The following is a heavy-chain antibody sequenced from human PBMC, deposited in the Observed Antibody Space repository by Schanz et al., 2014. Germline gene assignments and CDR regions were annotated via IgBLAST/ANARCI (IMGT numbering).Heavy chain of an antibody. J-gene: IGHJ4*02. V-gene: IGHV3-23*01. CDR2: FIVDSGNT. Sequence: EVQLLESGGGLVRPGGSLRLSCAASGFTFSNYAMSWVRQAPGKGLEWVSGFIVDSGNTYYAGSVKGRFSISRDYSKNTLYLQMSSLRAEDTAIYYCAKLSSSGRRAGYFDYWGQGALVTVSS. CDR3: AKLSSSGRRAGYFDY. D-gene: IGHD6-19*01. CDR1: GFTFSNYA.